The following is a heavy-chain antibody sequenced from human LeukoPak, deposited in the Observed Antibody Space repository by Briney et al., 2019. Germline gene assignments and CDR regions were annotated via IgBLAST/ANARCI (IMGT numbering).Heavy chain of an antibody. CDR1: GGTISSYY. J-gene: IGHJ4*02. V-gene: IGHV4-4*07. D-gene: IGHD3-3*01. CDR2: IYSSGST. Sequence: PSETLSLTCTVSGGTISSYYWSWIRQPAGKGVQWIGRIYSSGSTNYNPSLKSRVTMSVDTSKNQFSLRLSSVTAADTAVYYCARDLGFWSGPDYWGQGTLVTVSS. CDR3: ARDLGFWSGPDY.